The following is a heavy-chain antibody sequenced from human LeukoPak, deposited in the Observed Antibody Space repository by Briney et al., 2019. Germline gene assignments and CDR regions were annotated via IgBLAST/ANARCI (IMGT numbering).Heavy chain of an antibody. CDR3: ARRSEFDNTHYHYFDY. CDR2: INHSGNT. CDR1: GGSFSGYY. Sequence: SETLSLTCAVYGGSFSGYYWSWIRQPPGKGREWIGEINHSGNTNYNPSLKSRVTISVDTSKNQFSLKLSSVTAADTAVYYCARRSEFDNTHYHYFDYWGQGALVTVSS. J-gene: IGHJ4*02. D-gene: IGHD2-15*01. V-gene: IGHV4-34*01.